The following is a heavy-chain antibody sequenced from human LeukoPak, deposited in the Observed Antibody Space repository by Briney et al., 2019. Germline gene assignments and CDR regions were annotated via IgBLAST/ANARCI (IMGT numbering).Heavy chain of an antibody. CDR1: GFTFEDHG. D-gene: IGHD6-19*01. J-gene: IGHJ4*02. CDR3: AAGDRNGWYFDY. CDR2: INWNGGST. Sequence: PGGSLRLSCAASGFTFEDHGMSWVRQVPGKGLEWVSGINWNGGSTGCADSVKGRFTISRDNAKNSLYLQMNSLRAEDTALYYCAAGDRNGWYFDYWGQGTLVTVSS. V-gene: IGHV3-20*04.